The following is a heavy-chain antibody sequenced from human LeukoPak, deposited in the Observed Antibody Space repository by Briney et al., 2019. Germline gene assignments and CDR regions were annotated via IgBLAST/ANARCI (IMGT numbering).Heavy chain of an antibody. D-gene: IGHD5-24*01. J-gene: IGHJ4*02. CDR1: GGSFSGYY. CDR3: ARGVEMATITEPRYFDY. V-gene: IGHV4-34*01. CDR2: INHSGST. Sequence: PSETLSLTCAVYGGSFSGYYWSWIRQPPGKGLEWIGEINHSGSTNYNPSLKSRVTISVDTSKNQFSLKLSSVTAADTAVYYCARGVEMATITEPRYFDYWGQGTLVTVSS.